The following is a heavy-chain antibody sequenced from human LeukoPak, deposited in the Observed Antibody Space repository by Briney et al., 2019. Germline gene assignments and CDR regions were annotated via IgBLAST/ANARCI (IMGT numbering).Heavy chain of an antibody. CDR3: ARGHSSGYYPKY. D-gene: IGHD3-22*01. V-gene: IGHV3-21*05. CDR1: GFIYSNYG. J-gene: IGHJ4*02. Sequence: GGSPRLSCAAPGFIYSNYGMNWVRQAPGKGLEWVSYISGGGSYIDYADSVKGRFTISRDNAKNSLYLQMNSLRAEDTAVYYCARGHSSGYYPKYWGQGTLVAVSS. CDR2: ISGGGSYI.